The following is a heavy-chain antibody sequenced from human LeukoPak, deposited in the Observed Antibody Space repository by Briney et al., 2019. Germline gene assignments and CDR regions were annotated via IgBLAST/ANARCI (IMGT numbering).Heavy chain of an antibody. CDR2: ISSSGSTI. CDR1: GFTFSSYA. Sequence: GGSLRLSCAASGFTFSSYAMSWVRQAPGKGLEWVSYISSSGSTIYYADSVKGRFTISRDNAKNSLYLQMNSLRAEDTAVYYCARKYYYDSSGYYPFTPSKDYYGMDVWGQGTTVTVSS. J-gene: IGHJ6*02. D-gene: IGHD3-22*01. V-gene: IGHV3-48*04. CDR3: ARKYYYDSSGYYPFTPSKDYYGMDV.